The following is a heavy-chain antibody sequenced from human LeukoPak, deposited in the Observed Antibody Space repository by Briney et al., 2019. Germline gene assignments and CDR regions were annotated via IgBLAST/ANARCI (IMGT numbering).Heavy chain of an antibody. V-gene: IGHV1-2*06. CDR2: SNPDNVAT. Sequence: ASVKVSCKASGYDFTAHFMHWIRQAPGQGLEWMGQSNPDNVATKYAPKYQGRVTMTRDTSIATVYMELSSLRSEDTAVYYCARDPGIVGAPDYWGQGTLVTVSS. J-gene: IGHJ4*02. D-gene: IGHD1-26*01. CDR1: GYDFTAHF. CDR3: ARDPGIVGAPDY.